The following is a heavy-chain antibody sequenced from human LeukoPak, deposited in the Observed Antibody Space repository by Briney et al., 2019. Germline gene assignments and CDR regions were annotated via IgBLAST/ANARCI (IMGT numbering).Heavy chain of an antibody. Sequence: PSETLSLTCSVSGDSISSFYWSWIRQPPGKGLEWIGFAYYNGDTKQNPSLKGRATLSVDTSKSQFSLKLTSVTAADTAVYYCAGFKSGPAFEYWGQGTLVTVSS. CDR1: GDSISSFY. J-gene: IGHJ4*02. CDR3: AGFKSGPAFEY. V-gene: IGHV4-59*01. CDR2: AYYNGDT.